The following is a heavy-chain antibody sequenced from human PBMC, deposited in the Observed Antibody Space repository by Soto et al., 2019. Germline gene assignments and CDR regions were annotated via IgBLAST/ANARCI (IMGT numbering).Heavy chain of an antibody. CDR2: IYYSGST. V-gene: IGHV4-30-4*01. CDR1: GGSISSGDYY. D-gene: IGHD2-15*01. J-gene: IGHJ5*02. CDR3: AREAMVAAKRRWFDP. Sequence: SETLSLTCTVSGGSISSGDYYWSWIRQPPGKGLEWIGYIYYSGSTYYNPSLKSRVTISVDTSKNQFSLKLSSVTAADTAVYYCAREAMVAAKRRWFDPWGQGALVTVSS.